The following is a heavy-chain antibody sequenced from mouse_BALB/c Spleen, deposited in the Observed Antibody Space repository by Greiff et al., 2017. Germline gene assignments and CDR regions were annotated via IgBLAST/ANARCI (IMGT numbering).Heavy chain of an antibody. Sequence: EVQGVESGGGLVQPGGSRKLSCAASGFTFSSFGMHWVRQAPEKGLEWVAYISSGSSTIYYADTVKGRFTISRDNPKNTLFLQMTSLRSEDTAMYYCARSGSYGSMDYWGQGTSVTVSS. V-gene: IGHV5-17*02. J-gene: IGHJ4*01. CDR1: GFTFSSFG. CDR3: ARSGSYGSMDY. D-gene: IGHD1-1*01. CDR2: ISSGSSTI.